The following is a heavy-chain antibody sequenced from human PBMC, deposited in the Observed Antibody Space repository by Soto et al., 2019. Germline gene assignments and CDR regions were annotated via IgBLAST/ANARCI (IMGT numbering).Heavy chain of an antibody. CDR1: CFTFSDFY. CDR3: ARAFGRDTMIGPTVDY. D-gene: IGHD3-22*01. CDR2: ISSGGSYT. Sequence: GVIIRSCAASCFTFSDFYVSWILQAPGKGLEWVAYISSGGSYTKYGDSVVGRFTLSRDNAKKSLYLQMNSLRAEETAVYYCARAFGRDTMIGPTVDYWGRGTMVTVSS. J-gene: IGHJ4*02. V-gene: IGHV3-11*06.